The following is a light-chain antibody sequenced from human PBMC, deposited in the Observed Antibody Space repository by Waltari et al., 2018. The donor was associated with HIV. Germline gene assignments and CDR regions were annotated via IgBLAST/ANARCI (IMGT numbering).Light chain of an antibody. Sequence: QSALTQPASVSGSPGQSTTISCTGTSSDVGDYNYVSWYQQHPGKAPKLMIYDVNKRPSGVSSRFAGSKSGNTASLTIAGLQAEDEADYYCCSYAGSSTVVFGGGTKLTVL. CDR3: CSYAGSSTVV. J-gene: IGLJ2*01. V-gene: IGLV2-23*02. CDR1: SSDVGDYNY. CDR2: DVN.